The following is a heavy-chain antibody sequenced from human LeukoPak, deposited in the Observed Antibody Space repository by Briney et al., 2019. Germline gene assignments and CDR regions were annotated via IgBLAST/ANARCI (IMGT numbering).Heavy chain of an antibody. CDR3: AKDLSSSWNYFDY. CDR1: GVTLSNYA. Sequence: PGGSLRLSCVASGVTLSNYAMNWVRQAPGKGLEWVSGISGSGGSTYYADSVKGRVTISRDNSKNTLYLQMNSLRAEDTAVYYCAKDLSSSWNYFDYWGQGTLVTVSS. V-gene: IGHV3-23*01. J-gene: IGHJ4*02. CDR2: ISGSGGST. D-gene: IGHD6-13*01.